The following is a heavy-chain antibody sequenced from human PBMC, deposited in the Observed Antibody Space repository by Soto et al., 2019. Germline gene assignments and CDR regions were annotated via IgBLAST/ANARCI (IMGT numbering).Heavy chain of an antibody. CDR2: INPSEGST. V-gene: IGHV1-46*01. CDR1: GYTFTSYY. CDR3: ATSSQLSAFDI. J-gene: IGHJ3*02. Sequence: ASVKVSCKAFGYTFTSYYMHWVRQAPGQGLEWMGIINPSEGSTSYTQNFQGRVTMTRDTSTNTVYMELSSLRSEDTAVYYCATSSQLSAFDIWGQGTMVTVSS. D-gene: IGHD6-13*01.